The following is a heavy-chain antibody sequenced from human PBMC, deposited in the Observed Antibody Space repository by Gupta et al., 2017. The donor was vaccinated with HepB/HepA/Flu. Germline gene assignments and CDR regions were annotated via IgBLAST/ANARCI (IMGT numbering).Heavy chain of an antibody. Sequence: QVQLVESGGGVVQPGRSLRLSCSGSGFTFSNFDMHWVRQTPGEGPEWLAFISHEGNKKYYADSVRGRFTISRDNSKNTLFLQMNSLKLEDTDVYYCARGGPWRSFRQPASFYFYGMDVWGQGTTVTVSS. J-gene: IGHJ6*02. CDR3: ARGGPWRSFRQPASFYFYGMDV. CDR2: ISHEGNKK. V-gene: IGHV3-30-3*01. D-gene: IGHD2/OR15-2a*01. CDR1: GFTFSNFD.